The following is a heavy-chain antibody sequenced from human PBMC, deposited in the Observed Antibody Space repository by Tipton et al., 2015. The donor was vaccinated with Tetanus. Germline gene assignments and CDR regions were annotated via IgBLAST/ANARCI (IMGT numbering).Heavy chain of an antibody. J-gene: IGHJ5*02. CDR1: GYTFTHYG. CDR3: ARGRGLGPHEYFEH. Sequence: QLVQSGAEVKKPGASVKVSCKASGYTFTHYGVNWVRQAPGQGLEWMGWISPFNENVNYAEKFHGRLTMTTDRSTATGYRDLRSRRSDDTAVYYCARGRGLGPHEYFEHWGQGTLVTGSS. D-gene: IGHD3/OR15-3a*01. V-gene: IGHV1-18*01. CDR2: ISPFNENV.